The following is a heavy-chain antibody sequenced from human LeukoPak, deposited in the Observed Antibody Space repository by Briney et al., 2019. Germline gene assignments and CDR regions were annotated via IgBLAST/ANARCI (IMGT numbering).Heavy chain of an antibody. CDR3: ASIKYYYYYMDV. J-gene: IGHJ6*03. CDR2: IKQDGSEK. Sequence: PGGSLRLSCAASGFTFSSYWMTWVRQAPGKGLEWVANIKQDGSEKHYVDSVRGRFTISRDNAKNSLYLQMHSLRAEDTAVYYCASIKYYYYYMDVWGKGTTVTVSS. CDR1: GFTFSSYW. V-gene: IGHV3-7*01.